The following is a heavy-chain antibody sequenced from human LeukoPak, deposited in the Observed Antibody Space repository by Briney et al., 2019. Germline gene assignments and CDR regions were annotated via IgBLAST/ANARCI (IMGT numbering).Heavy chain of an antibody. CDR3: ARQMATKYYFDY. Sequence: GESLKISCKGSGYRFTSYWIGWVRQMPGKGLEWMGIIYPGDSYTTYSPSFQGQVTISADKSISTAYLQWSSLKASDTAMYYCARQMATKYYFDYWGQGTLVTVSS. CDR1: GYRFTSYW. J-gene: IGHJ4*02. D-gene: IGHD5-24*01. V-gene: IGHV5-51*01. CDR2: IYPGDSYT.